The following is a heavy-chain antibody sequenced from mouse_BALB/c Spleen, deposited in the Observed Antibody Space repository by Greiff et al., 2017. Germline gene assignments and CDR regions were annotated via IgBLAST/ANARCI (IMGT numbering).Heavy chain of an antibody. Sequence: EVQRVESGGGLVKPGGSLKLSCAASGFAFSSYDMSWVRQTPEKRLEWVAYISSGGGSTYYPDTVKGRFTISRDNAKNTLYLQMSSLKSEDTAMYYCARGYYYGSSWGWFAYWGQGTLVTVSA. D-gene: IGHD1-1*01. CDR3: ARGYYYGSSWGWFAY. J-gene: IGHJ3*01. CDR2: ISSGGGST. V-gene: IGHV5-12-1*01. CDR1: GFAFSSYD.